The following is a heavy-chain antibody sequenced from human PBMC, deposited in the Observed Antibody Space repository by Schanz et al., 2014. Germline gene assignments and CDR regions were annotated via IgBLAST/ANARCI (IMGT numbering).Heavy chain of an antibody. D-gene: IGHD2-21*01. CDR3: ARDRLECGAECYSVEVFEI. V-gene: IGHV1-69*09. Sequence: QVQVEQSGPEVKKPGASVTVSCQASGYTFSFTSYNVHWVRQAPGQGLEWMGRIISILGIPNYAQKFQGRVTFTADKSTSTAYMELSSLKSEDTAVYYCARDRLECGAECYSVEVFEIWGQGTLVTVSS. CDR2: IISILGIP. J-gene: IGHJ4*02. CDR1: GYTFSFTSYN.